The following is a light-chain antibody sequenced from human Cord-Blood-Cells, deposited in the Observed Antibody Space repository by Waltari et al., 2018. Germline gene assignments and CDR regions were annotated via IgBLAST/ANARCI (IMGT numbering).Light chain of an antibody. J-gene: IGLJ3*02. V-gene: IGLV1-47*01. CDR1: SSNIGSNY. CDR2: RNN. CDR3: AAWDDSLSCWV. Sequence: QSVLTQPPSASGTPGQRVTISCSGSSSNIGSNYVYWYQQLPGTAPKLLIYRNNQRPSGVPDRFSGSKSGTSASLAISGLRSEDEADYYGAAWDDSLSCWVFGGGTKLTVL.